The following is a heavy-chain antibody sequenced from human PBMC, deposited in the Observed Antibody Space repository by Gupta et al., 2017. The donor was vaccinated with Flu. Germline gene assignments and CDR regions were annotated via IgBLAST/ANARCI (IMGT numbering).Heavy chain of an antibody. D-gene: IGHD3-3*01. CDR3: ARGIGTIFGVASNQNFFDH. CDR2: IYYNGYT. Sequence: GKGLEWVGYIYYNGYTQYNPSLERRVTISIDTSENQFSLRLTSVNAADTAVYFCARGIGTIFGVASNQNFFDHWGQGSLVTVSS. V-gene: IGHV4-31*02. J-gene: IGHJ4*02.